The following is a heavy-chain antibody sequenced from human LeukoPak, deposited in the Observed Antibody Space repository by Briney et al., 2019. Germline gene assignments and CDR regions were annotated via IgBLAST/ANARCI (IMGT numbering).Heavy chain of an antibody. V-gene: IGHV1-2*02. Sequence: ASVKVSCKASRYTFTGYYMHWVRQAPGQGLEWMGWINPNSGGTNYAQKFQGRVTMTRDTSISTAYMELSRLRSDDTAVYYCARGPRTRGIVGAIDYWGQGTLVTVSS. CDR1: RYTFTGYY. CDR2: INPNSGGT. CDR3: ARGPRTRGIVGAIDY. J-gene: IGHJ4*02. D-gene: IGHD1-26*01.